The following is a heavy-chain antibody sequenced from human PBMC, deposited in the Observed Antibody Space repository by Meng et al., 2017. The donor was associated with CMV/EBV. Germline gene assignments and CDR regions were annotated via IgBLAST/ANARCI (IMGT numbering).Heavy chain of an antibody. Sequence: SVKVSCKASGGTFSSYAISWVRQAPGQGLEWMGGIIPIFGTANYAQKFQGRVTITTDESTSTAYMELSSLRSEDTAVYYCARETRYCSSTSCLYGVDYWGQGTLVTASS. D-gene: IGHD2-2*01. CDR2: IIPIFGTA. CDR1: GGTFSSYA. V-gene: IGHV1-69*05. J-gene: IGHJ4*02. CDR3: ARETRYCSSTSCLYGVDY.